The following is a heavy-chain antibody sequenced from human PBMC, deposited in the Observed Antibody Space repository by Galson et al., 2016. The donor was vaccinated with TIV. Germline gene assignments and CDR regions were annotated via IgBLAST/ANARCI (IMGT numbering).Heavy chain of an antibody. V-gene: IGHV3-7*01. CDR1: GFTFSDYW. Sequence: SLRLSCAASGFTFSDYWMHWVRQTPGKGLEWVANIKQDGSEKYYVDSVKGRFTISRDNAKSSLFLQMNSLRAEDTAVYYWARRYFDLWGRGTLVTVSS. CDR2: IKQDGSEK. CDR3: ARRYFDL. J-gene: IGHJ2*01.